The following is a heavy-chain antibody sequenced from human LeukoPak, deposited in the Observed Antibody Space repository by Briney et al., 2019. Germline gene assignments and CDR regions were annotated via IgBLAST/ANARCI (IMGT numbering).Heavy chain of an antibody. Sequence: GESLKISCKGSGYSFTSYWIGWVRQMPGKGLEWMGIIYPGDSDTRYSPSFQGQVTISADKSISTAYLQWSSLRSEDTAVYYCASLIQLWLGNYFDYWGQGTLVTVSS. D-gene: IGHD5-18*01. V-gene: IGHV5-51*01. CDR1: GYSFTSYW. J-gene: IGHJ4*02. CDR3: ASLIQLWLGNYFDY. CDR2: IYPGDSDT.